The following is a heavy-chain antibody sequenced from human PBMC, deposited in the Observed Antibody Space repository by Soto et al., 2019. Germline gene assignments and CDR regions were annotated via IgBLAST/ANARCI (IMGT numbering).Heavy chain of an antibody. Sequence: QVQLVQSGAEVKKPGSSVKVSCKASGGTFSSYAISWVRQAPGQGLEWMGGIIPIFGTANYAQKFQGRVTITADESTSTAYMELSSLRSEDTAVYYCARSKSGVVRHTTLYYFDYWGQGTLVTVSS. V-gene: IGHV1-69*12. D-gene: IGHD2-15*01. CDR2: IIPIFGTA. CDR1: GGTFSSYA. J-gene: IGHJ4*02. CDR3: ARSKSGVVRHTTLYYFDY.